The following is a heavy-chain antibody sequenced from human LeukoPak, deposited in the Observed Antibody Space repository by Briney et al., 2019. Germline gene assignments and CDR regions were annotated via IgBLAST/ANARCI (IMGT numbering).Heavy chain of an antibody. CDR1: GGSISSSSYY. CDR3: ARAGSMITFGGVIVIPGYFDY. V-gene: IGHV4-39*01. J-gene: IGHJ4*02. Sequence: SETLSLTCTVSGGSISSSSYYWGWIRQPPGKGLEWIGSIYYSGSTYYNPSLKSRVTISVDTSKNQFSLKLSSVTAADTAVYYCARAGSMITFGGVIVIPGYFDYWGQGTLVTVSS. D-gene: IGHD3-16*02. CDR2: IYYSGST.